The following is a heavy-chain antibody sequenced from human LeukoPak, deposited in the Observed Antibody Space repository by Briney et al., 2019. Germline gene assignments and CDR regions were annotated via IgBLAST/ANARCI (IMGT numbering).Heavy chain of an antibody. CDR2: IQEDGSNR. CDR1: GFTLSYYW. Sequence: SGGSLRLSCAASGFTLSYYWMSWVRQAPGKGLEWVANIQEDGSNRYYVGSVKGRFTISRDNAKNSVYLQMNSLRAEDTAVYYCAREARGTRAAFDIWGQGTMVTVSS. D-gene: IGHD1-1*01. CDR3: AREARGTRAAFDI. J-gene: IGHJ3*02. V-gene: IGHV3-7*01.